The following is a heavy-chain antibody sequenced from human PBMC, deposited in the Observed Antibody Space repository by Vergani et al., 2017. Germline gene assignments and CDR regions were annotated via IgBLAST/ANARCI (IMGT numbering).Heavy chain of an antibody. CDR1: GFSLSTSGVG. D-gene: IGHD3-3*01. J-gene: IGHJ4*02. CDR3: AHLSXYDFWSGYYRLRTYYFDY. CDR2: IYWDDDK. Sequence: QITLKESGPTLVKPTQTLTLTCTFSGFSLSTSGVGVGWIRQPPGKALEWLTLIYWDDDKRYSPSLKSRLTITKDTSKNQVVLTMTNMDPVDTATYYCAHLSXYDFWSGYYRLRTYYFDYWGQGTLVTVSS. V-gene: IGHV2-5*02.